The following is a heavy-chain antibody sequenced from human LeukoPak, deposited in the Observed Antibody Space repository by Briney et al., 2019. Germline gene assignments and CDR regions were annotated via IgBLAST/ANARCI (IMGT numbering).Heavy chain of an antibody. CDR1: GGSITNGDSF. CDR2: IYYTGST. D-gene: IGHD1-14*01. J-gene: IGHJ6*02. Sequence: SQTLSLTCTVSGGSITNGDSFWTWIRQHPGKGLEWIGYIYYTGSTYYNPSLKSRVTISVDTSKNQFSLKLSSVTAADTAVYYCARVSHRPYYYYGMDVWGQGTTVTVSS. V-gene: IGHV4-31*03. CDR3: ARVSHRPYYYYGMDV.